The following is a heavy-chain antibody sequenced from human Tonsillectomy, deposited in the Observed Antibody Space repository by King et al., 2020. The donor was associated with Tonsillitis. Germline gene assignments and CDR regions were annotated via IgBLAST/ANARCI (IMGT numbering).Heavy chain of an antibody. CDR1: GFTFDDYA. J-gene: IGHJ3*01. CDR3: AKDPTSGGYDPTPTF. D-gene: IGHD5-12*01. V-gene: IGHV3-43*02. Sequence: VQLVESGGGVVHPGGSLRLSCAASGFTFDDYAMHWVRQAPGKGLEWVSLISGDGGSTYYADSVKGRFTISRDNSKNSLYLQMNSLRTEDTALYYCAKDPTSGGYDPTPTFWGQGTMVTVSS. CDR2: ISGDGGST.